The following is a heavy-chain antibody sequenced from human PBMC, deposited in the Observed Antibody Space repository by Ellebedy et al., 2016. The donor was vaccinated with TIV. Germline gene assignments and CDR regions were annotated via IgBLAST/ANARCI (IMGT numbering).Heavy chain of an antibody. CDR1: GFNFSNYG. V-gene: IGHV3-30*18. D-gene: IGHD5-18*01. CDR2: ISYDGTNK. CDR3: AKEKELWFRWVDY. Sequence: GESLKISCVASGFNFSNYGMHWVRQAAGKGLEWVATISYDGTNKQYTDSVKGRFTTSRDNSKNTVYLEIDSLRLEDTGVYFCAKEKELWFRWVDYWGQGTLVTVSS. J-gene: IGHJ4*02.